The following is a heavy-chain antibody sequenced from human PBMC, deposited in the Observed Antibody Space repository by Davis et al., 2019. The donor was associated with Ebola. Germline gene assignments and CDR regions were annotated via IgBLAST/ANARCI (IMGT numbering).Heavy chain of an antibody. J-gene: IGHJ4*02. D-gene: IGHD3-16*01. V-gene: IGHV3-23*01. CDR2: IGHGGDT. CDR1: GFTFSYCD. Sequence: GGSLRLSCAASGFTFSYCDMSWVRQAPGKGLQWVSAIGHGGDTWYADSVRGRFTISRDNSKNTLYLQMNSLRPEDTALYYCAKPYLYGVDYWGQGTLVTVSS. CDR3: AKPYLYGVDY.